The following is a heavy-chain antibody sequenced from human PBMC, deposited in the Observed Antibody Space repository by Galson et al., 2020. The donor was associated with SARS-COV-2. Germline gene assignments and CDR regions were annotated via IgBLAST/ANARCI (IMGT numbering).Heavy chain of an antibody. CDR2: ISSSGSTI. D-gene: IGHD3-9*01. Sequence: GGSLRLSCAASGLTFSNHWMSWVRQPPGKGLEWVSYISSSGSTIYYADSVKGRFTISRDNAKNSLYLQMNSLRAEDTAVYYCARDPIGGYDILTGYYLEYYFDYWGQGTLVTVSS. CDR1: GLTFSNHW. J-gene: IGHJ4*02. CDR3: ARDPIGGYDILTGYYLEYYFDY. V-gene: IGHV3-48*03.